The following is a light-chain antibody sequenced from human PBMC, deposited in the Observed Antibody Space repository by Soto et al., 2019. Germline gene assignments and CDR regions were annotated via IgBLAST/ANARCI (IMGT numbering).Light chain of an antibody. V-gene: IGKV3-20*01. J-gene: IGKJ1*01. CDR2: AAS. CDR3: QHYGSSGTWT. CDR1: QSVTSSY. Sequence: EVVLTQSPGTLSLSPGERATLSCRASQSVTSSYLAWYQQKPGQAPRLLIYAASSRATGIPDRFSGSGSGTDFTLIISRLEPEDFAVYYCQHYGSSGTWTFGQGTKVEIK.